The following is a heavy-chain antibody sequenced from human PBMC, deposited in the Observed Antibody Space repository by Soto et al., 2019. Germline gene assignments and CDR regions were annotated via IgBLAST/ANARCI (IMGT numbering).Heavy chain of an antibody. V-gene: IGHV3-49*02. CDR1: GFTFGYYS. CDR3: SREDEYYYDSSATYYNMDV. Sequence: SLRLSCIASGFTFGYYSLSWGRQAPGKGLGWVGFIRIKAYGGTTEYAASVKGRFTISRDDSKSIAYLQMNSLKTEDAAVYYCSREDEYYYDSSATYYNMDVWGQGTTVTVSS. CDR2: IRIKAYGGTT. D-gene: IGHD3-22*01. J-gene: IGHJ6*02.